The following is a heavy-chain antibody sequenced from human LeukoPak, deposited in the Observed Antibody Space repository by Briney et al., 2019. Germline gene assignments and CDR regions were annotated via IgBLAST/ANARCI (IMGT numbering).Heavy chain of an antibody. CDR3: ARDLRYYDSRSD. CDR1: GFTFSSYS. D-gene: IGHD3-22*01. J-gene: IGHJ4*02. CDR2: ISSSSSYI. V-gene: IGHV3-21*01. Sequence: GGSLRLSCAASGFTFSSYSMNWVRQAPGKGLEWVSSISSSSSYIYYADSVKGRFTISRDNAKNSLYLQMNSLGAEDTAVYYCARDLRYYDSRSDWGQGTLVTVSS.